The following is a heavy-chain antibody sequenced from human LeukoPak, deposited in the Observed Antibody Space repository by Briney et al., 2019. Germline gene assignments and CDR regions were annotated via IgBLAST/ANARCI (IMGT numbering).Heavy chain of an antibody. CDR2: ITGTGDNT. V-gene: IGHV3-23*01. CDR3: AKDAYYYDSTGYYDGGSFDY. D-gene: IGHD3-22*01. CDR1: GFTFSSYA. J-gene: IGHJ4*02. Sequence: GGSLRLSCAASGFTFSSYAMSWVRQAPGKGLEWVSAITGTGDNTYYANSVKGRCTISRDNSKNTLYLQMSSLRVGDTAVYYCAKDAYYYDSTGYYDGGSFDYWGQGTLVTVSS.